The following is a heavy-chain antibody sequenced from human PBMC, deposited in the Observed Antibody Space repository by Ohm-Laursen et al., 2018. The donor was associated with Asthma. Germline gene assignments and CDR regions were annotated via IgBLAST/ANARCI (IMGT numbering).Heavy chain of an antibody. CDR1: GFTFRNYA. J-gene: IGHJ3*01. D-gene: IGHD6-13*01. CDR2: ISLGGGGT. V-gene: IGHV3-23*01. CDR3: AKDEYSTTLGVGAFDF. Sequence: GSLRLSCSASGFTFRNYAMTWVRQAPGKGLEWVSTISLGGGGTYFADSVGGRFTISRDNSNNMLYLHMNSLRADDTAVYYCAKDEYSTTLGVGAFDFWGQGTMVTVSS.